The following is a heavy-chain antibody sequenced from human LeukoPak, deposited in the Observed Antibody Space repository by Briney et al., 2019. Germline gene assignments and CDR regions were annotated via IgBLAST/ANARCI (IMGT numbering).Heavy chain of an antibody. CDR2: ISGSGGRT. CDR1: GFTFSSYA. CDR3: ATLRYFDWSDY. Sequence: GGSLRLSCAASGFTFSSYAMTWVRQAPGKGLEWVSGISGSGGRTYYADSVKGRITISRDNAKNTLYLQMNSLRAEDTAVYYCATLRYFDWSDYWGQGTLVTVSS. V-gene: IGHV3-23*01. J-gene: IGHJ4*02. D-gene: IGHD3-9*01.